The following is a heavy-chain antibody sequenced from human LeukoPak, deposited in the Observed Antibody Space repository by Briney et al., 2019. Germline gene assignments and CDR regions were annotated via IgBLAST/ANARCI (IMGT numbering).Heavy chain of an antibody. D-gene: IGHD2-2*02. CDR3: AKDQCTSTSCYKGDY. J-gene: IGHJ4*02. CDR1: GFTFSNSA. V-gene: IGHV3-23*01. CDR2: ISGSGGST. Sequence: GGSLRLSCAASGFTFSNSAMTWVRQAPGKGLEWVSGISGSGGSTYYADSVKGRFTISRDNSKNTLYLQMDSLRAEDTAVYYCAKDQCTSTSCYKGDYWGQGTLVTVSS.